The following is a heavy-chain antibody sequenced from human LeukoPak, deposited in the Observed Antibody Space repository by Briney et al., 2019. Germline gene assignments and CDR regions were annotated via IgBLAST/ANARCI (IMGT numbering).Heavy chain of an antibody. CDR3: ARAFPPLRTSAAGDF. V-gene: IGHV3-21*06. J-gene: IGHJ4*02. CDR1: GFTFSDYD. Sequence: GGSLRLSCTASGFTFSDYDMSWVRLAPGKGLEWVSSISGRSSHMYYTDSAKGRFTISRGNAKNSLYLQMNSLRAEDTAVYYCARAFPPLRTSAAGDFWGQGTLVTVSS. D-gene: IGHD6-25*01. CDR2: ISGRSSHM.